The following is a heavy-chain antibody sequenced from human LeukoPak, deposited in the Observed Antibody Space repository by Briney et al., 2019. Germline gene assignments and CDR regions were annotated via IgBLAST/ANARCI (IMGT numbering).Heavy chain of an antibody. CDR1: GFTFSSYA. CDR3: ARGDYSSTRFDY. V-gene: IGHV3-30-3*01. D-gene: IGHD6-13*01. CDR2: ISYDGSNK. Sequence: GRSLRLSCAASGFTFSSYAMHWVRQAPGKGLEWVAVISYDGSNKYYADSVKGRFTISRDNSKNTLYLQMNSLRAEDTAVYYCARGDYSSTRFDYWGQGTLVTVSS. J-gene: IGHJ4*02.